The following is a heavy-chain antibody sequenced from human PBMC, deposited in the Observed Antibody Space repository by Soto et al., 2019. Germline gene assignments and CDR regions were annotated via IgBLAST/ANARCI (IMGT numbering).Heavy chain of an antibody. Sequence: TQSLTCAVAGGSISSGGSSRSWIRQPPGKGLEWIGYIYHSGSTYYNPSLKSRVTISVDRSKNQFSLKLSSVTAADTAVYYCARAGDSSGPVALGYWGQGTLVTVSS. J-gene: IGHJ4*02. CDR3: ARAGDSSGPVALGY. CDR2: IYHSGST. D-gene: IGHD6-19*01. V-gene: IGHV4-30-2*01. CDR1: GGSISSGGSS.